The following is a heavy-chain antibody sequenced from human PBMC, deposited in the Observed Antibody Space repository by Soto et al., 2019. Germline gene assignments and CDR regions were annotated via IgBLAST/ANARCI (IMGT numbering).Heavy chain of an antibody. Sequence: ASVKVSCKASGYTFTGYYMHWVRQAPGQGLEWMGWINPNSGGTDYAQKFQGWVTMTRDTSISTAYMELNSLRAEDTAVYYCARDQDYASDYWGQGTLVTVSS. V-gene: IGHV1-2*04. CDR2: INPNSGGT. J-gene: IGHJ4*02. CDR3: ARDQDYASDY. CDR1: GYTFTGYY. D-gene: IGHD2-2*01.